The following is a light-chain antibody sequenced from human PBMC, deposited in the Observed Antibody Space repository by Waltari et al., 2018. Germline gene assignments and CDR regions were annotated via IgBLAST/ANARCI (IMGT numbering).Light chain of an antibody. V-gene: IGKV3-11*01. CDR1: QSVSSY. CDR3: QQRSNWLT. J-gene: IGKJ4*01. CDR2: DAS. Sequence: EIVLTQSPATLSLSPGERATLSCRARQSVSSYLALYQQKPGKAPRLLIYDASNRATGIPARFSGRGSGTDFTFTISSLEPEDFAVYYCQQRSNWLTFGGGTKVEIK.